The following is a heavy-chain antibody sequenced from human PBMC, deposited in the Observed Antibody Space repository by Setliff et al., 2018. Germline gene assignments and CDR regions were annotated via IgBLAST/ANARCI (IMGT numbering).Heavy chain of an antibody. CDR3: ARNPSPETNGWDGGYYYYFYMDV. J-gene: IGHJ6*03. D-gene: IGHD6-19*01. CDR2: IYPVNSDT. V-gene: IGHV5-51*01. CDR1: GYSLTNYW. Sequence: PGESLKISCKGSGYSLTNYWIGWVRQMPGKGLEWMGTIYPVNSDTRYSPSFQGQVTISADKSISTAYLQWSSLKASDTAMYYCARNPSPETNGWDGGYYYYFYMDVWGKGTTVTVSS.